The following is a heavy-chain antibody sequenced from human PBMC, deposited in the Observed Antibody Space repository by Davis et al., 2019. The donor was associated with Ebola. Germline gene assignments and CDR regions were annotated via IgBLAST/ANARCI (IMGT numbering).Heavy chain of an antibody. CDR2: IYYSGST. D-gene: IGHD3-10*01. Sequence: SETLSLTCTVSGGSISSYYWSWIRQPPGKGLEWIGYIYYSGSTNYNPSLKSRVTISVDTSKNQFSLKLSSVTAADTAVYYCAKGFVRGTIDYWGQGTLVTVSS. J-gene: IGHJ4*02. V-gene: IGHV4-59*01. CDR1: GGSISSYY. CDR3: AKGFVRGTIDY.